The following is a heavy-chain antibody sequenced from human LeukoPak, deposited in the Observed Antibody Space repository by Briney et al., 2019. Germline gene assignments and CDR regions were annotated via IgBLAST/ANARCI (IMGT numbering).Heavy chain of an antibody. J-gene: IGHJ4*02. Sequence: ASVKVSCKASGYTFTSYGITWVRQAPGQGLEWMGWISVYNGNTNYAQRLQGRVTLTTDTSTSIAYIELRSLRSDDTAVYYCARTGLERPSDWGQGTLVTVSS. CDR2: ISVYNGNT. CDR1: GYTFTSYG. V-gene: IGHV1-18*01. CDR3: ARTGLERPSD. D-gene: IGHD1-1*01.